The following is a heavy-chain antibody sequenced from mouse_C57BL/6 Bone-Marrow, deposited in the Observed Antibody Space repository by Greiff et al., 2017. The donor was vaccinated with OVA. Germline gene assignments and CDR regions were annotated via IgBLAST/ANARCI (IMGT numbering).Heavy chain of an antibody. J-gene: IGHJ3*01. CDR2: IYPRSGNT. Sequence: VKLQESGAELARPGASVKLSCKASGYTFTSYGISWVKQRTGQGLEWIGEIYPRSGNTYYNEKFEGKATLTADKSSSTAYMELRSLTSEDSAVYFCARFAYWGQGTLVTVSA. V-gene: IGHV1-81*01. CDR1: GYTFTSYG. CDR3: ARFAY.